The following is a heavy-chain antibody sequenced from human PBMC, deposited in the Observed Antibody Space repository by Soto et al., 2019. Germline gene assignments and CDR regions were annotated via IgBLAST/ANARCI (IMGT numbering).Heavy chain of an antibody. J-gene: IGHJ6*02. Sequence: QVQLVQSRGEVKKPGASVKVSCKTSGYSFTTYGISWVRQAPGQGLEWMGWISGYNGNTNYAQKLKGRLTMTTDTSTSTAYMELRSSTSDDTAVYYCAREGPAPYYYYGMDVWGQGSTVTVSS. V-gene: IGHV1-18*01. CDR1: GYSFTTYG. CDR3: AREGPAPYYYYGMDV. CDR2: ISGYNGNT.